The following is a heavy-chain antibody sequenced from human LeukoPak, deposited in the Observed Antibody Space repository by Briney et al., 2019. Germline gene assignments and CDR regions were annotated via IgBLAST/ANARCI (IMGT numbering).Heavy chain of an antibody. D-gene: IGHD3-9*01. CDR2: ISSSSSL. Sequence: PGGSLRLSCAASGFTFSSYGMNWVRQAPGKGLEWVSYISSSSSLYYADSVKGRFTISRDNAKNSLYLQMNSLRAEDTAVYYCARDQRRSYYDILTGSGSWGQGTLVTVSS. CDR1: GFTFSSYG. V-gene: IGHV3-48*04. CDR3: ARDQRRSYYDILTGSGS. J-gene: IGHJ5*02.